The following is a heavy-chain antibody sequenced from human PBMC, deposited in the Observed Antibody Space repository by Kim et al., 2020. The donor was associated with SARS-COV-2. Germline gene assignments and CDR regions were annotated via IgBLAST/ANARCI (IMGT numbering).Heavy chain of an antibody. CDR3: ARRVVRGTVAHFDY. J-gene: IGHJ4*02. V-gene: IGHV4-39*07. CDR1: GGSISSSSYY. Sequence: SETLSLTCTVSGGSISSSSYYWGWIRQPPGKGLEWIGSIYYSGSTYYNPSLKSRVTISVDTSKNQFSLKLSSVTAADTAVYYCARRVVRGTVAHFDYWGQGTLVTVSS. D-gene: IGHD3-10*01. CDR2: IYYSGST.